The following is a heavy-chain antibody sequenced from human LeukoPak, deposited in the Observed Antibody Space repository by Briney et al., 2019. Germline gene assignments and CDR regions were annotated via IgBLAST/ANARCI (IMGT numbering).Heavy chain of an antibody. J-gene: IGHJ4*02. CDR3: TRANYDILTGYYKGPFYFDY. CDR1: GFTFSSYA. V-gene: IGHV3-64*01. CDR2: ISSNGGST. Sequence: GGSLRLSCAASGFTFSSYAMHWVRQAPGKGLEYVSAISSNGGSTYYANSVKGRFTISRDNSKNTLYLQMGSLRAEDMAVYYCTRANYDILTGYYKGPFYFDYWGQGTLVTVSS. D-gene: IGHD3-9*01.